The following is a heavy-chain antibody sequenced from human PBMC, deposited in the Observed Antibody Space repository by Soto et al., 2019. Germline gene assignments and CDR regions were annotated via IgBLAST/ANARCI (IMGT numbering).Heavy chain of an antibody. CDR3: ANSFRSSGYYYLED. CDR1: GFTFSARG. V-gene: IGHV3-30*18. J-gene: IGHJ4*02. Sequence: QVQLVESGGGVVQPGKSLRLSCAASGFTFSARGMHWVRQAPGKGLEWVAVISYDGSKIYYGDSVKGRFPISRDNSNNTLSLQMNSLRPEDTAVYYCANSFRSSGYYYLEDWGQGTLVTVSS. CDR2: ISYDGSKI. D-gene: IGHD3-22*01.